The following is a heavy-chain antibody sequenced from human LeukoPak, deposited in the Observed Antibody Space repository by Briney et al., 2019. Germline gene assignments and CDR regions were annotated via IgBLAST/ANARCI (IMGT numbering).Heavy chain of an antibody. CDR3: ARAYCSSTRCSYCFDS. D-gene: IGHD2-2*01. V-gene: IGHV3-21*01. CDR1: GFTFDSYG. CDR2: ISSSSTYI. J-gene: IGHJ4*02. Sequence: KTGGSLRLSCAASGFTFDSYGMNWVRQAPGKGLEWISSISSSSTYIYYADSVKGRFTISRDNAKNSLYLQMNSLRAEDTAVYSCARAYCSSTRCSYCFDSWGQGTLVTVSS.